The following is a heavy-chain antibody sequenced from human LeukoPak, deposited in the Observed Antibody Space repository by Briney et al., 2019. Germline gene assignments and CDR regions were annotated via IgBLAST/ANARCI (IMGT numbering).Heavy chain of an antibody. CDR3: ARIRLAAPEPNG. CDR1: GYTFTGYY. Sequence: ASVKVSCKASGYTFTGYYMHWVRQAPGQGLEWMGWINPNSGGTNYAQKFQGRVTMTRDTSISTAYMELSRLRSDDTAVYYCARIRLAAPEPNGWGQGTLVTVSS. J-gene: IGHJ4*02. V-gene: IGHV1-2*02. D-gene: IGHD1-14*01. CDR2: INPNSGGT.